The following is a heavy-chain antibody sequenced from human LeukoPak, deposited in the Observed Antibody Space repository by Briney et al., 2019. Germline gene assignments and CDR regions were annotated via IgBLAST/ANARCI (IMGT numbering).Heavy chain of an antibody. CDR2: MNPNSGGK. V-gene: IGHV1-2*02. J-gene: IGHJ4*02. D-gene: IGHD2-15*01. CDR1: VYTFTGCY. Sequence: ASVKLSFKSSVYTFTGCYMHWGRHAPGQGLELMWFMNPNSGGKNYAQKFQGRVTMNRDTSTRKVCMELRSLRYDDTDVYYCASDLPHLKGIVARYFDYWGKGTLVPVSS. CDR3: ASDLPHLKGIVARYFDY.